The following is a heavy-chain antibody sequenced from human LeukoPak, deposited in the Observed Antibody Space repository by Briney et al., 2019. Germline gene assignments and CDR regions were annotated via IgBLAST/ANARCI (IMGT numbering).Heavy chain of an antibody. CDR3: ARAKPYYYDSSGYFDY. CDR1: GGSISTGSYY. Sequence: SETLSLTCTVSGGSISTGSYYWSWIRQPAGKGLEWIGRVYTTGSTNYNPSLKSRVTISVDTSMNQFSLKLSSVTAADTAVYYCARAKPYYYDSSGYFDYWGQGTLVTVSS. V-gene: IGHV4-61*02. CDR2: VYTTGST. D-gene: IGHD3-22*01. J-gene: IGHJ4*02.